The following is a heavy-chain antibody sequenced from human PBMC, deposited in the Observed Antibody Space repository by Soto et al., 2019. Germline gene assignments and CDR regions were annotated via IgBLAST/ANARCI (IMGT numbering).Heavy chain of an antibody. D-gene: IGHD6-6*01. Sequence: PGESLKISCKGSGYNFTSYWIGWVRQMPGKGLEWMGIIYPGDSDTRYSPSFQGQVTISADKSISTAYLQWSSLKASDTAMYYCARSYLDSSSSNYYYYYMDVWGKGTTVTVSS. V-gene: IGHV5-51*01. CDR1: GYNFTSYW. J-gene: IGHJ6*03. CDR3: ARSYLDSSSSNYYYYYMDV. CDR2: IYPGDSDT.